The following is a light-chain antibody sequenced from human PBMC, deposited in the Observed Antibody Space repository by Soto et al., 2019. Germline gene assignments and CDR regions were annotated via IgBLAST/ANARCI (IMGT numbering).Light chain of an antibody. Sequence: QSVLTQPRSVSGSPGQSVTISCTGTSSDVGGYNYVSWYQRHPGKAPKLIISGVTKRPSGVPDRFSGSKSGNTASLTISGLQAEDGADYDCCSYAVSDILIFGGGTKLTVL. J-gene: IGLJ2*01. CDR2: GVT. CDR1: SSDVGGYNY. V-gene: IGLV2-11*01. CDR3: CSYAVSDILI.